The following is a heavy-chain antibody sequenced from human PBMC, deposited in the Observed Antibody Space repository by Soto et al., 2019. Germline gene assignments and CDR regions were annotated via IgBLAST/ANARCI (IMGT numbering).Heavy chain of an antibody. V-gene: IGHV3-48*01. CDR1: GFTFSSYS. J-gene: IGHJ6*02. CDR3: AGIVPAATVYYGMDV. CDR2: ISSSSSTI. Sequence: EVQLVESGGGLVQPGGSLRLSCAASGFTFSSYSMNWVRQAPGKGLEWVSYISSSSSTIYYADSVKGRFTNSRDNAKNTLYLQMNSLRAEDTAVYYCAGIVPAATVYYGMDVWGQGTTVTVSS. D-gene: IGHD2-2*01.